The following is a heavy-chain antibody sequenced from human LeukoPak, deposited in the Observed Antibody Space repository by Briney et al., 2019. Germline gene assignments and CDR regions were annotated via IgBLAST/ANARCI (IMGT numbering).Heavy chain of an antibody. D-gene: IGHD6-13*01. CDR2: ISWNSGSI. J-gene: IGHJ4*02. CDR1: GFTFDDYA. CDR3: AKGTTGYSSSWFSLIFDY. V-gene: IGHV3-9*01. Sequence: GGSLSLSCAASGFTFDDYAMHWVRQAPGKGLEWVSGISWNSGSIGYADSVKGRFTISRDNAKNSLYLQMNSLRAEDTALYYCAKGTTGYSSSWFSLIFDYWGQGTLVTVSS.